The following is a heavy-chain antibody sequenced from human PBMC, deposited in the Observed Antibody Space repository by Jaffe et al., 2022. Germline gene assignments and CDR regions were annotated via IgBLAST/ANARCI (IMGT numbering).Heavy chain of an antibody. J-gene: IGHJ3*02. V-gene: IGHV4-61*02. CDR2: IYTSGST. CDR3: ARGHRGQLVLSAFDI. D-gene: IGHD6-13*01. Sequence: QVQLQESGPGLVKPSQTLSLTCTVSGGSISSGSYYWSWIRQPAGKGLEWIGRIYTSGSTNYNPSLKSRVTISVDTSKNQFSLKLSSVTAADTAVYYCARGHRGQLVLSAFDIWGQGTMVTVSS. CDR1: GGSISSGSYY.